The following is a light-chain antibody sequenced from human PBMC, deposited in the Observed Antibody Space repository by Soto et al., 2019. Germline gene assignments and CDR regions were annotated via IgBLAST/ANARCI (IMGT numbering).Light chain of an antibody. J-gene: IGKJ2*01. CDR3: QQYGSSPPYT. CDR2: GAS. V-gene: IGKV3-20*01. Sequence: EIVLTQSPGTLSLSPGERATLSCRASQSVSSRYLAWYQQKPGQAPRLLMYGASSRATGIPDRFSGSGSGTDFTLTISRLEPDDFAVYYCQQYGSSPPYTFGQGTKLELK. CDR1: QSVSSRY.